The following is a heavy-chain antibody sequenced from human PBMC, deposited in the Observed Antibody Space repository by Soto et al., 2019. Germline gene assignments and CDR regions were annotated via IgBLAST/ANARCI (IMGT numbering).Heavy chain of an antibody. CDR1: GGSISSSSYY. Sequence: SETLSLTCTVSGGSISSSSYYWGWIRQPPGKGLEWIGSIYYSGSTYYNPSLKSRVTISVDTSKNQFSLKLSSVTAADTAVYYCAREGDRGYSGYDGGLNVWGKGTTVTVSS. V-gene: IGHV4-39*02. CDR2: IYYSGST. CDR3: AREGDRGYSGYDGGLNV. J-gene: IGHJ6*04. D-gene: IGHD5-12*01.